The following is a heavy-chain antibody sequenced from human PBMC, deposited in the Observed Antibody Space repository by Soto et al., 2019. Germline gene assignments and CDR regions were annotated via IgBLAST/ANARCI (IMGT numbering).Heavy chain of an antibody. D-gene: IGHD6-6*01. CDR2: INPNSGGT. V-gene: IGHV1-2*04. J-gene: IGHJ5*02. Sequence: GASVKVSCKASGYTFTGYYMHWVRQAPGQGLEWMGWINPNSGGTNYAQKFQGWVTITRDTSASTAYMELSSLRSEDTAVYYCVSELVPNWFDPWGQGTLVTVSS. CDR3: VSELVPNWFDP. CDR1: GYTFTGYY.